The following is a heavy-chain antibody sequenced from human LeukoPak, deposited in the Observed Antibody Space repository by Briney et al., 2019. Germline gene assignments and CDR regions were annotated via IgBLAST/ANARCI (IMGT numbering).Heavy chain of an antibody. V-gene: IGHV3-11*01. D-gene: IGHD5-18*01. CDR3: ARYGYGYGLPFDY. CDR1: GFTFSDYY. CDR2: ISGSESTI. Sequence: PGGSLRLSCAASGFTFSDYYMSWIRQAPGKGLEWVSYISGSESTIHYADPVKGRFTISRDNAKKSLYLQMNSLRAEDTAVYYCARYGYGYGLPFDYWGQGTLVTVSS. J-gene: IGHJ4*02.